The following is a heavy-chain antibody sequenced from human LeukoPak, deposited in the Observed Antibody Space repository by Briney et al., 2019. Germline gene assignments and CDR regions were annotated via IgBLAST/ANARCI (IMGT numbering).Heavy chain of an antibody. Sequence: PGGSLRLSCAASGFTFSSYSMNWVRQAPGKGLEWVSSISSNSSYIYYADSVKGRFTISRDNAKNSLYLQMNSLRAEDTAVYYCARDPGPYSSRVGHGYWGQGTLVTVSS. CDR1: GFTFSSYS. D-gene: IGHD6-13*01. V-gene: IGHV3-21*01. CDR2: ISSNSSYI. J-gene: IGHJ4*02. CDR3: ARDPGPYSSRVGHGY.